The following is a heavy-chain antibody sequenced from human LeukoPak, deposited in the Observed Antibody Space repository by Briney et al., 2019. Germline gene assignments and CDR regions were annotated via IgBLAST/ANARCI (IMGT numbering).Heavy chain of an antibody. V-gene: IGHV1-18*01. J-gene: IGHJ4*02. D-gene: IGHD3-10*01. Sequence: ASVKVSCKASGYTFTSYDINWVRQATGQGLEWMGWISAYNGNTNYAQKLQGRVTMTTDTSTSTAYMELRSLRSDDTAVYYCARRGDYYGSGSSPYYFDYWGQGTLVTVSS. CDR2: ISAYNGNT. CDR3: ARRGDYYGSGSSPYYFDY. CDR1: GYTFTSYD.